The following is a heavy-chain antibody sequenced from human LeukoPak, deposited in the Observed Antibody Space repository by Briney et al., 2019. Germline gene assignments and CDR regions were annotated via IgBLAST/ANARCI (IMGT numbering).Heavy chain of an antibody. Sequence: KSSETLSLTCTVSGGSISSSSYYWGWIRQPPGKGLEWIGNIYYGGSTFYNPSLKSRVTISLDTSKNQFSLKLSSVTAADTAVYFCARQCSSTSCYSYWGQGTLVTVSS. V-gene: IGHV4-39*01. CDR2: IYYGGST. D-gene: IGHD2-2*01. J-gene: IGHJ4*02. CDR3: ARQCSSTSCYSY. CDR1: GGSISSSSYY.